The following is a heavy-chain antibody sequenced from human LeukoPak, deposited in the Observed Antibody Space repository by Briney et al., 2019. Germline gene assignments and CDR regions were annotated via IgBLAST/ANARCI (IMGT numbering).Heavy chain of an antibody. CDR3: ARVTEAPYYFDY. CDR1: GFTFSPYA. CDR2: ISSSSSYI. V-gene: IGHV3-21*01. Sequence: KPGGSLRLSCAASGFTFSPYALSWVRQAPGKGLEWVSSISSSSSYIYYADSVKGRFTISRDNAKNSLYLQMNSLRAEDTAVYYCARVTEAPYYFDYWGQGTLVTVSS. J-gene: IGHJ4*02.